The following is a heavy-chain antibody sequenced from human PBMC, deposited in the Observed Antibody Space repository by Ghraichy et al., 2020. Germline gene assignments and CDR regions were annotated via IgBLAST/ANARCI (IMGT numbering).Heavy chain of an antibody. J-gene: IGHJ5*02. V-gene: IGHV4-59*01. Sequence: TLSLTCTVSGDSLNNYYWSWIRQAPGKGLEWIGSIYHNGRTKYNPSLKSRVTMSVDTSKNQFSLRLTSVTSADTAVFYCARDQEWRASSSGFDPWGQGTLVSVSP. CDR1: GDSLNNYY. CDR2: IYHNGRT. CDR3: ARDQEWRASSSGFDP. D-gene: IGHD2-2*01.